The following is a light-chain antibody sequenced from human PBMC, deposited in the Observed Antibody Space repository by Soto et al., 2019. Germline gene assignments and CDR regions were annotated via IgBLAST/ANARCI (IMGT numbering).Light chain of an antibody. J-gene: IGKJ5*01. CDR3: QQYNNRPPVT. CDR2: GAS. Sequence: EIVLTQSPATLSVSPGALVTLSCRASQSVRTDLAWYQQKPGQAPRLLIYGASIRATDIPGRFSGSGSGTEFTLTISSLQSEDFALYYCQQYNNRPPVTFGQGTRLEIK. V-gene: IGKV3-15*01. CDR1: QSVRTD.